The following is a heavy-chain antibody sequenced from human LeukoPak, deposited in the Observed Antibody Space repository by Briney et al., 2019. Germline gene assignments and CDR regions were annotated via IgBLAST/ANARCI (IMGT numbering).Heavy chain of an antibody. Sequence: SETLSLTCAVYGGSFSGYYWSWIRQPPGKGLEWIGEINHSGSTNYNPSLKSRVTISVDTSKNQLSLKLSSVTAADTAVYYCAREGTYYYDSSGYYYDYWGQGTLVTVSS. CDR2: INHSGST. V-gene: IGHV4-34*01. CDR3: AREGTYYYDSSGYYYDY. CDR1: GGSFSGYY. D-gene: IGHD3-22*01. J-gene: IGHJ4*02.